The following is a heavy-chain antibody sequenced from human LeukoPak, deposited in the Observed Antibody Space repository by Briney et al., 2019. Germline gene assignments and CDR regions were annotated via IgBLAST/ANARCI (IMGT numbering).Heavy chain of an antibody. CDR1: GGSISSYY. D-gene: IGHD6-19*01. V-gene: IGHV4-4*07. CDR2: IYTSGST. J-gene: IGHJ4*02. CDR3: ASGIQGAGNNY. Sequence: SETLSLTCTVSGGSISSYYWSWIRQPAGKGLEWIGRIYTSGSTNYNPSLKSRVTMSLDTSKNHFSLKLNSVTAADTAVYFCASGIQGAGNNYWGQGTLVTVSS.